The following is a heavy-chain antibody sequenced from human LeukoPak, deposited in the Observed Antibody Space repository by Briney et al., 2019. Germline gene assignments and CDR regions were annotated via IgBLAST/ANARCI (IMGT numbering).Heavy chain of an antibody. CDR3: ARGVEPLAANTLAY. CDR2: LYSDGNT. J-gene: IGHJ4*02. Sequence: GGSLRLSCAASGITVITNDMTWVRQAPGKGHEWGSILYSDGNTKYADSVQGRFTISRDNSNNTPYLEMNSLSPDDTAVYYCARGVEPLAANTLAYWGQGTLVTVSS. V-gene: IGHV3-53*01. CDR1: GITVITND. D-gene: IGHD1-14*01.